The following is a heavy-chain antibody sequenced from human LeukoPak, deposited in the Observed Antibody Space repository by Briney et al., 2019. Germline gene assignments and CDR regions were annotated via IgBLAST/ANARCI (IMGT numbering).Heavy chain of an antibody. CDR2: ISYDGSNK. CDR3: ARDNSPFQQLVPMDV. CDR1: GFTFSSYA. V-gene: IGHV3-30-3*01. Sequence: GGSLRLSCAASGFTFSSYAMHWVRQAPGKGLEWVAVISYDGSNKYYADSVKGRFTISRDNSKNTLYLQMNSLRAEDTAVYYCARDNSPFQQLVPMDVWGQGTTVTVSS. D-gene: IGHD6-13*01. J-gene: IGHJ6*02.